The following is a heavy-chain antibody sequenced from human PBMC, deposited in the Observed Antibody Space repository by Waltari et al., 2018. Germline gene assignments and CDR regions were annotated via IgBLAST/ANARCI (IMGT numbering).Heavy chain of an antibody. V-gene: IGHV1-69*10. Sequence: QVQLVQSGAEVKKPGSSVKVSCKASGGTYSSHAISWVRQAPGQGLEWMGAISPILGIPNYAQKFQGRVTITADKSTSIAYMELSSLRSEDTAVYYCARGTAAFDIWGQGTMVTVSS. CDR3: ARGTAAFDI. J-gene: IGHJ3*02. CDR2: ISPILGIP. D-gene: IGHD2-2*01. CDR1: GGTYSSHA.